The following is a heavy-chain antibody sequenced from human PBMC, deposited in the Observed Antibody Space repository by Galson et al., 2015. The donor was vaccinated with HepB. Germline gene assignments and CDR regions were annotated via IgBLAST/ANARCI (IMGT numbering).Heavy chain of an antibody. CDR2: IYPGDSDT. V-gene: IGHV5-51*01. D-gene: IGHD3-22*01. J-gene: IGHJ4*02. CDR3: ARRDTSGYYGSSDY. CDR1: GYSFTSYW. Sequence: QSGAEVTKPGESLRISCKGSGYSFTSYWISWVRQMPGKGLEWMGIIYPGDSDTRYTPSFQGQVSISVDKSISTAYLQWSSLKASDTAVYYCARRDTSGYYGSSDYWGQGTLVTVSS.